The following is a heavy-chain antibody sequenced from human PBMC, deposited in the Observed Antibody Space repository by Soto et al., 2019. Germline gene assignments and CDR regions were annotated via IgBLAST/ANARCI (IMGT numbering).Heavy chain of an antibody. CDR1: GCTLSSYA. CDR2: IIPIFGTA. V-gene: IGHV1-69*13. CDR3: ARVIKSGYSYGNDAFDI. J-gene: IGHJ3*02. Sequence: SVKVSCKASGCTLSSYAISWVRQAPGQGLEWMGGIIPIFGTANYAQKFQGRVTITADESTSTAYMELSSLRSEDTAVYYCARVIKSGYSYGNDAFDIWGQGTMVTVSS. D-gene: IGHD5-18*01.